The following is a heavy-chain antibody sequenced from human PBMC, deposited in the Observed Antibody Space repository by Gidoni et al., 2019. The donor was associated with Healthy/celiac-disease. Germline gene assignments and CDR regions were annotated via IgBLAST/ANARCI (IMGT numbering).Heavy chain of an antibody. CDR3: ARREGMATIGWFDP. Sequence: QLQLQESGPGLVKPSETLSLTCTVSGGSISSSSYYWGWIRQPPGKGLEWIGSIYYSGSTYYNPSLKSRVTISVDTSKNQFSLKLSSVTAADTAVYYCARREGMATIGWFDPWGQGTLVTVSS. V-gene: IGHV4-39*01. CDR2: IYYSGST. J-gene: IGHJ5*02. D-gene: IGHD5-12*01. CDR1: GGSISSSSYY.